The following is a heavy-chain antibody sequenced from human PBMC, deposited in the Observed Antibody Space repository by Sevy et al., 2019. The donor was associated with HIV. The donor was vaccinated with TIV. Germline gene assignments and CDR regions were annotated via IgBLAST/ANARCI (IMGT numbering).Heavy chain of an antibody. D-gene: IGHD6-19*01. CDR1: GFIPFTFSNYW. CDR3: ARESPSDWYLDS. V-gene: IGHV3-74*01. Sequence: GGSLRLSCVVSGFIPFTFSNYWIHWVRQGPGKGLVWVPRIGPDGRGTTYADSVKGRFSVSRDNAKNTVYLQMNSLRVEDTALYYCARESPSDWYLDSWGQGTLVTVSS. CDR2: IGPDGRGT. J-gene: IGHJ4*02.